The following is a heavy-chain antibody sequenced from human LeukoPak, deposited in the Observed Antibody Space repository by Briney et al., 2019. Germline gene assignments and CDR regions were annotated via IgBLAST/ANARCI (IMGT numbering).Heavy chain of an antibody. CDR3: VRDRDWAFDY. CDR1: GFTFTYYG. D-gene: IGHD2-21*02. Sequence: PGGSLRLSCGASGFTFTYYGMHWVRQAPGKGLEWVTFVRSDGSDKYYADSVKGRFTFSRDNSKNTVYLQMNSLRPEDTAVYYCVRDRDWAFDYWGQGTVVSVSS. J-gene: IGHJ4*02. CDR2: VRSDGSDK. V-gene: IGHV3-30*02.